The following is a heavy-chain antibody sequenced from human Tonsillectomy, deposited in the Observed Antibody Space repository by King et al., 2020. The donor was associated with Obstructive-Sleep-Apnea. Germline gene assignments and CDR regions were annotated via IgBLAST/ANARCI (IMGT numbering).Heavy chain of an antibody. Sequence: VQLVESGGGLVKPGGSLRLSCAASGFTFSDYYMSWVRQAPGEGLEYISYISSSGSATHYADAVKGRFIISRDNAKNSLSLQMNGLRAEDTAVYFCARPGSGYSIDYWGQGTLVTVSS. J-gene: IGHJ4*02. CDR1: GFTFSDYY. CDR2: ISSSGSAT. D-gene: IGHD3-22*01. V-gene: IGHV3-11*01. CDR3: ARPGSGYSIDY.